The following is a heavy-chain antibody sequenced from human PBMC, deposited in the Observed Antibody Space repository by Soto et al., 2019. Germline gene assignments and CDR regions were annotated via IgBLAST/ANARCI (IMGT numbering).Heavy chain of an antibody. CDR3: AFDVDIVATHHP. CDR2: IIPILGIA. J-gene: IGHJ5*02. Sequence: QVQLVQSGAEVKKPGSSVKVSCKASGGTFSSYTISWVRQAPGQGLEWMGRIIPILGIANYPQKFQGRVTITAAKSTSTAYMELSSLRSEDTAVYYCAFDVDIVATHHPWGQGTLVTVSS. CDR1: GGTFSSYT. D-gene: IGHD5-12*01. V-gene: IGHV1-69*02.